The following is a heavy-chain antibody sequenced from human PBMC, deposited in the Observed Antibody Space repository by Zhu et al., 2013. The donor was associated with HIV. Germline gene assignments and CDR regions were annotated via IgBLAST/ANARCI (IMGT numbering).Heavy chain of an antibody. Sequence: QVLLVQSGAEVKKPGASVKVSCKASGYSIATHYIQWMRQAPGQGLEWMGWINPLSGGTNYAQKFHGRATMTRDASITTFYMELTGLTSDDTAIYYCARNYDYRSESRYFQHWGQGTLVTVS. D-gene: IGHD5-12*01. CDR1: GYSIATHY. CDR3: ARNYDYRSESRYFQH. J-gene: IGHJ1*01. CDR2: INPLSGGT. V-gene: IGHV1-2*02.